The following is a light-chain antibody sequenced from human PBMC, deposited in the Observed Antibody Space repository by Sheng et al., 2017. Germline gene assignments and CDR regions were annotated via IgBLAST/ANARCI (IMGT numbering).Light chain of an antibody. CDR1: KLGDNF. V-gene: IGLV3-1*01. CDR2: QND. CDR3: QTWDSGTAA. Sequence: YELTQPPPVSVSPGQTASIFCSGTKLGDNFVSWYQQRPGQSPVLVIHQNDRRPSGIPERFSGSNSGNTAILTIGGAQALDEADYYCQTWDSGTAAFGGGTKLTVL. J-gene: IGLJ2*01.